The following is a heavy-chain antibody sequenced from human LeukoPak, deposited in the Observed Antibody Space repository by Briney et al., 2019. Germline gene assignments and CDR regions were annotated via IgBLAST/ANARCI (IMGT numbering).Heavy chain of an antibody. CDR3: ARGGRGYRSSWYISVNNYNWFDR. V-gene: IGHV4-34*01. CDR1: GGSFSGYY. D-gene: IGHD6-13*01. CDR2: INHSGST. Sequence: SETLSLTCAVYGGSFSGYYWSWIRQPPGKGLEWIGEINHSGSTNYNPSLKSRVTISVDTSKNQFSLKLSSVTAADTAVYYCARGGRGYRSSWYISVNNYNWFDRWGQEILVTVSS. J-gene: IGHJ5*02.